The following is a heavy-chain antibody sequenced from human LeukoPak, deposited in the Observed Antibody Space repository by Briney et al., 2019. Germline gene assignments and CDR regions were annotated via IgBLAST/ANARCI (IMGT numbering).Heavy chain of an antibody. V-gene: IGHV1-18*01. CDR1: GYTFTSYG. CDR2: ISAYNGNT. Sequence: ASVKVSCKASGYTFTSYGISWVRQAPGQGLEWMGWISAYNGNTNYAQKLQGRVTMTTDTSTSTAYMELRGLRSDDTAVYYCARDPLRYFDSHRLYFDYWGQGTLVTVSS. J-gene: IGHJ4*02. D-gene: IGHD3-9*01. CDR3: ARDPLRYFDSHRLYFDY.